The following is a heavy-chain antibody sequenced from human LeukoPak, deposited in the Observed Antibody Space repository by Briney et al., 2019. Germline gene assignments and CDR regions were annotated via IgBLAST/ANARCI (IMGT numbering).Heavy chain of an antibody. CDR2: IYHGGNS. J-gene: IGHJ4*02. CDR3: ARAFSGTAMITD. D-gene: IGHD5-18*01. CDR1: GYSISNGYY. V-gene: IGHV4-38-2*01. Sequence: SETLSLTCSVSGYSISNGYYWGWVRQSPGKGLEWVASIYHGGNSYYNPSLKSRITISVDTSNNHFSLTLSSVTAADTAVYYCARAFSGTAMITDWGQGTLVTVSS.